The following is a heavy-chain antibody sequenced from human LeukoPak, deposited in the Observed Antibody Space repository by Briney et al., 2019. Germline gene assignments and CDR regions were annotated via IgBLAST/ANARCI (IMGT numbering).Heavy chain of an antibody. J-gene: IGHJ4*02. CDR1: GFTFSNAW. Sequence: GGSLRLSCAASGFTFSNAWMSWVRQAPGKGREWVGRIKSKTDGGTTDYAAPVKGRFTISRDDSKNTLYLQMNSLKTEDTAVYYCTTEPYYYDSSGYLLSFDYWGQGTLVTVSS. D-gene: IGHD3-22*01. V-gene: IGHV3-15*01. CDR2: IKSKTDGGTT. CDR3: TTEPYYYDSSGYLLSFDY.